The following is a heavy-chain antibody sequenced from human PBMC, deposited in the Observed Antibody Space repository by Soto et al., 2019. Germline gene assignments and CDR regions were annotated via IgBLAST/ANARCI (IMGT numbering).Heavy chain of an antibody. CDR2: IKEDGSVK. D-gene: IGHD3-3*01. CDR3: ARDVSSEYASILDV. V-gene: IGHV3-7*03. Sequence: EGQLVESGGGSVQAGGSLRLTCEGFGLTFSPYWMTWVRQAPGKGLEWVASIKEDGSVKNYADSVKGRFTVSRDNVKSEMFLQMTSVRADDTAVYFCARDVSSEYASILDVWGRGARVTVSS. CDR1: GLTFSPYW. J-gene: IGHJ4*02.